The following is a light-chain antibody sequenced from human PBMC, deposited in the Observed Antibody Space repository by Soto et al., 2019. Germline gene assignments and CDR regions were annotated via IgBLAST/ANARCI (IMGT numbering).Light chain of an antibody. J-gene: IGLJ2*01. CDR2: EVS. V-gene: IGLV2-14*01. Sequence: QSALTQPASVSGSPGQSIIISCSGTSSDVGGYNYVSWYQQHPRKAPKLMIYEVSNRPSGVSNRFSGSKSGNTASPTISGLQAEDEADYYCSSYISSSTLHVVFGGGTKLTVL. CDR3: SSYISSSTLHVV. CDR1: SSDVGGYNY.